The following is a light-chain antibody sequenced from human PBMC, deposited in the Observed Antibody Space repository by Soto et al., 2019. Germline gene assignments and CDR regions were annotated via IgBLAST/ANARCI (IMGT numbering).Light chain of an antibody. J-gene: IGLJ2*01. CDR1: SSNIGAGYD. CDR3: QSYDSILSGSSV. Sequence: QAVVTQPPSVSGAPGQRVTISCTGSSSNIGAGYDVHWYQQLPGTAPKLLIYGNSNRPSGVPDRFSGSKSGTSASLAITGLQAEDEADYSCQSYDSILSGSSVFGGGTKLTVL. V-gene: IGLV1-40*01. CDR2: GNS.